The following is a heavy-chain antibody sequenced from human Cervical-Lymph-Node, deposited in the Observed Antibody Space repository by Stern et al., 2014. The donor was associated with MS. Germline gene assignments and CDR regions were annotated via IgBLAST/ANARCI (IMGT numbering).Heavy chain of an antibody. CDR3: ARDRERGIEAYWFDP. D-gene: IGHD6-13*01. J-gene: IGHJ5*02. CDR1: GGSISSYY. V-gene: IGHV4-59*01. Sequence: QVQLQESGPGLVKPSETLSLTCSVSGGSISSYYWNWIRQPPGKGLEWIGDIYYSGSTNYNPSLQSRVSISVDTSKNQFSLTLSSVTTADTAMYYCARDRERGIEAYWFDPWGQGILVTVSS. CDR2: IYYSGST.